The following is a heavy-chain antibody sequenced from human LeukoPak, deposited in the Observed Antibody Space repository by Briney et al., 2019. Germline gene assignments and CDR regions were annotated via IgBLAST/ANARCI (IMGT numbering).Heavy chain of an antibody. D-gene: IGHD2-15*01. CDR2: IYYSGST. Sequence: SETLSLTCTVSGGSISSYYWSWIRQPPGKGLEWIGYIYYSGSTNYNPSLKSRVTISVDTSKNQFSLKLSSVTAADTAVYYCAREGCSGGSCYELDYWGQGTLVTVSS. CDR1: GGSISSYY. CDR3: AREGCSGGSCYELDY. J-gene: IGHJ4*02. V-gene: IGHV4-59*01.